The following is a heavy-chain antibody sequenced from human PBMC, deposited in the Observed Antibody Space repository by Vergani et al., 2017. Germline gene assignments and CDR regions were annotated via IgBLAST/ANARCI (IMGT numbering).Heavy chain of an antibody. CDR3: AVEQPPSLTAAFDI. CDR2: IWHDGSNK. CDR1: GFTFSDYG. J-gene: IGHJ3*02. Sequence: QVQLVESGGGVVQPGRSLRLSCAASGFTFSDYGMHWVRQAPGKGLEWVAIIWHDGSNKYYADSVKGPFTISRHNSKNTLYRQMNSLRAEDTAVYYCAVEQPPSLTAAFDIWGQGTMVTVSS. D-gene: IGHD1/OR15-1a*01. V-gene: IGHV3-33*01.